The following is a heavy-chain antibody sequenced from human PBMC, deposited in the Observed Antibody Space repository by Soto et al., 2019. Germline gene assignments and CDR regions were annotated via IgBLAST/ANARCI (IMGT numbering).Heavy chain of an antibody. Sequence: EVQLVESGGGLVPPGGSLRLSCAASGFTFSDSEMNWVRQAPGKGLEWVSYISSSASTIYYADSVKGRFTISRENAKNSLYLQMNGRRAADTAVYYCARDRPVDMGMDDYWGKGTLVTVSS. CDR2: ISSSASTI. CDR1: GFTFSDSE. CDR3: ARDRPVDMGMDDY. V-gene: IGHV3-48*03. D-gene: IGHD5-12*01. J-gene: IGHJ4*02.